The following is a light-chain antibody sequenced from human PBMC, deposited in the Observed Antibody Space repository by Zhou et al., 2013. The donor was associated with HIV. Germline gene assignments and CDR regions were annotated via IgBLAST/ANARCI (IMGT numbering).Light chain of an antibody. V-gene: IGKV3-20*01. CDR2: GAS. CDR1: QSVSSSH. Sequence: EIVLTQSPGTLSLSPGERATLSCRASQSVSSSHLAWYQQKPGQAPRLLIYGASSRATGIPDRFSGSGSGTDFTLTISRLEPEDLAVYYCQQYGSSPPNTFGQGTRLEIK. J-gene: IGKJ2*01. CDR3: QQYGSSPPNT.